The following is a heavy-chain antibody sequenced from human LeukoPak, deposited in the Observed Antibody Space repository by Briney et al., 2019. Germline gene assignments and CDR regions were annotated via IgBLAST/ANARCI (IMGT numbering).Heavy chain of an antibody. CDR3: AKERDTAMVTIDY. CDR2: IRYDGSNK. CDR1: GFTFSSYG. J-gene: IGHJ4*02. D-gene: IGHD5-18*01. V-gene: IGHV3-30*02. Sequence: GGSLRLSCAASGFTFSSYGMHWVRQAPGKGLEWVAFIRYDGSNKYYADSVKGRFTISRDNSKNTLYLQMNSLRAEDTAVYYCAKERDTAMVTIDYWGQGTLVTVSP.